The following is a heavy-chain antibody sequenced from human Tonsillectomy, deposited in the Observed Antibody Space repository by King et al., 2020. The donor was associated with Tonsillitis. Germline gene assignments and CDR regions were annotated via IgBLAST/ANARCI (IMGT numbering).Heavy chain of an antibody. V-gene: IGHV3-7*03. J-gene: IGHJ4*02. CDR3: AREARAVFDY. CDR2: IKQDGSEK. Sequence: VQLVESGGGLVQPGGSLRLSCAASGITFSSYWMSWVRQAPGKGLEWVANIKQDGSEKYYVDSVKGRFTISRDNAKNSLYLQMNTLRAEDTAIYYCAREARAVFDYWGQGTLVTVSS. CDR1: GITFSSYW.